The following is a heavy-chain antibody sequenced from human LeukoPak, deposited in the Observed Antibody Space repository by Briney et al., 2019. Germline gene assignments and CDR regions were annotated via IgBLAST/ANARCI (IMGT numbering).Heavy chain of an antibody. V-gene: IGHV1-18*01. CDR3: AGSDFWSGYYALDAFDI. D-gene: IGHD3-3*01. CDR1: GGSFSSYA. Sequence: ASVKVSCKASGGSFSSYAISWVRQAPGQGLEWMGWISAYNGNTNYAQKLQGRVTMTTDTSTSTAYMELRSLRSDDTAVYYCAGSDFWSGYYALDAFDIWGQGTMVTVSS. J-gene: IGHJ3*02. CDR2: ISAYNGNT.